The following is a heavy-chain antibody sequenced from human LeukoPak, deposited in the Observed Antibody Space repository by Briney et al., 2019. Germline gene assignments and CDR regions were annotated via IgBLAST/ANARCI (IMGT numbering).Heavy chain of an antibody. V-gene: IGHV3-21*01. CDR2: ISTSSIYM. J-gene: IGHJ4*02. Sequence: GGSLRLSCAASGFTFSTYSMNWVRQAPGKGLEWVSSISTSSIYMYYADSVKGRFTISRDNARNSLYLQMNSLRAEDTAVYYCARVAPYYYDSSGYYLAYWGQGTLVTVSS. D-gene: IGHD3-22*01. CDR1: GFTFSTYS. CDR3: ARVAPYYYDSSGYYLAY.